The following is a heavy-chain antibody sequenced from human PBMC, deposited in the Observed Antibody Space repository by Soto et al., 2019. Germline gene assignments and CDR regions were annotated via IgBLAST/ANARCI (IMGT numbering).Heavy chain of an antibody. CDR3: ARRGYCSSTSCYYYYYYGMDV. D-gene: IGHD2-2*01. CDR1: GYSFTSYW. V-gene: IGHV5-10-1*01. CDR2: IDPSDSYT. Sequence: PGESLKISCKCSGYSFTSYWISWVRQMPGKGLEWMGRIDPSDSYTNYSPSFQGHVTISADKSISTAYLQWSSLEASDTAMYYCARRGYCSSTSCYYYYYYGMDVWGQGTTVTSP. J-gene: IGHJ6*02.